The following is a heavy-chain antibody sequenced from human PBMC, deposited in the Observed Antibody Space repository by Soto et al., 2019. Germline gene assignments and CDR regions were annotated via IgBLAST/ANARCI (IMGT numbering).Heavy chain of an antibody. CDR3: ARGFGRSHFDY. CDR2: FHYSGRT. V-gene: IGHV4-39*01. D-gene: IGHD3-16*01. CDR1: GGSISSRDSY. J-gene: IGHJ4*02. Sequence: QVQVQESGPGLVRPSETLSLTCTVSGGSISSRDSYWGWIRQPPGKGLEWIGSFHYSGRTYYNPSLKSRVTISVDTSKNQLSLRVTSVTAADTAVYYCARGFGRSHFDYWGQGTLVTVSS.